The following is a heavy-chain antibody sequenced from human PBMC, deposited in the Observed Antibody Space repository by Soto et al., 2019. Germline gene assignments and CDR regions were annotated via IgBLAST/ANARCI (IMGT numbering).Heavy chain of an antibody. J-gene: IGHJ6*02. V-gene: IGHV3-53*01. CDR2: IYSGGST. CDR3: ARPEGTTSRGCMDV. Sequence: EVQLVESGGGLVQPGRSLRLSCAASGFTVSSNYMSWVRQAPGKGLEWVSVIYSGGSTYYADSVKGRFTTSRDNSKNTLYLQMNSLRTEDTAVYYCARPEGTTSRGCMDVWGQGTTVTVSS. CDR1: GFTVSSNY. D-gene: IGHD4-17*01.